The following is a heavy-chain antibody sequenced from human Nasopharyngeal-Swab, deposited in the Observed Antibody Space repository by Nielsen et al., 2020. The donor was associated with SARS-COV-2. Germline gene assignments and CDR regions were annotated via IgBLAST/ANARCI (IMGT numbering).Heavy chain of an antibody. CDR2: LNGDATTV. CDR3: ARAGEYRFDY. Sequence: GESLKIFCAGSGFTFSSSWLHWVRQAPGEGLVWVARLNGDATTVDYADSVKGRFTISRDNAKNTLYLQMNGLRDEDTAIYYCARAGEYRFDYWGQGTLVTVSS. J-gene: IGHJ4*02. CDR1: GFTFSSSW. D-gene: IGHD7-27*01. V-gene: IGHV3-74*01.